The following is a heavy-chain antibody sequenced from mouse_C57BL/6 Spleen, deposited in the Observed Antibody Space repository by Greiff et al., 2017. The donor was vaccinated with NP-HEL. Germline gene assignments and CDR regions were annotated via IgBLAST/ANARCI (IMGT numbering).Heavy chain of an antibody. V-gene: IGHV5-4*01. D-gene: IGHD1-1*01. CDR2: ISDGGSYT. J-gene: IGHJ4*01. Sequence: EVQGVESGGGLVKPGGSLKLSCAASGFTFSSYAMSWVRQTPEKRLEWVATISDGGSYTYYPDNVKGRFTISRDNAKNNLYLQMSHLKSEDTAMYYCARDPIYYYGSNAMDYWGQGTSVTVSS. CDR3: ARDPIYYYGSNAMDY. CDR1: GFTFSSYA.